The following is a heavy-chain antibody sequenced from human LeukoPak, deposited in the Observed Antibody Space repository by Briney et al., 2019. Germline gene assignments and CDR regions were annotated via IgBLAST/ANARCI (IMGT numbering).Heavy chain of an antibody. CDR3: ARAGRAYYYDSSGYYYGY. V-gene: IGHV4-34*01. CDR2: INHSGST. D-gene: IGHD3-22*01. CDR1: GGSFSGYY. Sequence: SETLSLTCAVYGGSFSGYYWSWIRQPPGKGLEWIGEINHSGSTNHNPSLKSRVTISVDTSKNQFSLKLSSVTAADTAVYYCARAGRAYYYDSSGYYYGYWGQGTLVTVSS. J-gene: IGHJ4*02.